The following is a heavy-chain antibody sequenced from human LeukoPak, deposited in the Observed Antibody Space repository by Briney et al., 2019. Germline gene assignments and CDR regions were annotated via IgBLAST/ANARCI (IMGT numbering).Heavy chain of an antibody. CDR2: IGSSSRTI. V-gene: IGHV3-48*01. CDR3: ARDFLEDTQ. J-gene: IGHJ4*02. CDR1: GFTFSLYN. D-gene: IGHD2-15*01. Sequence: GGSLRLSCTASGFTFSLYNMNWVRQAPGKGLEWLSYIGSSSRTIHYADSVKGRFTISRDNAKNSLYLQMNSLRAEDTAVYYRARDFLEDTQWGQGTLVTVSS.